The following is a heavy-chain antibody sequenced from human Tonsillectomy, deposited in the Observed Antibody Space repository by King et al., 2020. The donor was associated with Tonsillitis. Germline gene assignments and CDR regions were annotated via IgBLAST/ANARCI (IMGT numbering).Heavy chain of an antibody. J-gene: IGHJ4*02. V-gene: IGHV2-5*01. CDR2: IYWNDDK. D-gene: IGHD3-16*02. CDR1: GFSLSTSGVG. Sequence: TLKESGPTLVKPPQTLTLTCTFSGFSLSTSGVGVGWIRQPPGKALEWLALIYWNDDKRYSPSLKSRLTITKDTSKNQVVLTMTNMDPVDTATYYCAHRRASPRRTFGGVIALGGYFDYWGQGTLVTVSS. CDR3: AHRRASPRRTFGGVIALGGYFDY.